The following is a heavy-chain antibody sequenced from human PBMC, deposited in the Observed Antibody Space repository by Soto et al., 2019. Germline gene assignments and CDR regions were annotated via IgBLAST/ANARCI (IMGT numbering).Heavy chain of an antibody. CDR3: ARGWESSSSGGHFDY. Sequence: QVQLQQWGAGLLKPSETLSLTCAVYGGSFSGYYRSWIRQPPGKGLEWIGEINHSGSTNYNPSLKSRVTISVDTSKNQFSLKLSSVTAADTAVYYCARGWESSSSGGHFDYWGQGTLVTVSS. D-gene: IGHD6-6*01. CDR1: GGSFSGYY. V-gene: IGHV4-34*01. CDR2: INHSGST. J-gene: IGHJ4*02.